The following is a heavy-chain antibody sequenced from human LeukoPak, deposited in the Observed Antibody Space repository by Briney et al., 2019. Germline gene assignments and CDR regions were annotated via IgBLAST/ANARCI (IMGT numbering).Heavy chain of an antibody. J-gene: IGHJ4*02. CDR1: GGTFSSYA. CDR3: ARGSSRIFGAIDY. V-gene: IGHV1-69*13. D-gene: IGHD3-3*01. CDR2: IIPIFGTA. Sequence: ASVKVSCKASGGTFSSYAISWVRQAPGQGLEWMGGIIPIFGTANYAQKFQGRVTITADESTSTAYMELSSLRSEDTAVYYCARGSSRIFGAIDYWGRGTLVTVSS.